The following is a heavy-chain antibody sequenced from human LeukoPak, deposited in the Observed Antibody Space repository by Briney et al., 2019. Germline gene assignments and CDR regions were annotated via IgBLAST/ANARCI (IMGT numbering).Heavy chain of an antibody. D-gene: IGHD3-9*01. CDR2: IYPRDGST. Sequence: GASVKVSCKASGYTFTSNYIHWVRQAPGQGLEWMGMIYPRDGSTSYAQKLQGRVTVTRDTSTSTAYMELRSLRSDDTAVYYCARDRGGLRYFDWLSWFDPWGQGTLVTVSS. CDR1: GYTFTSNY. CDR3: ARDRGGLRYFDWLSWFDP. J-gene: IGHJ5*02. V-gene: IGHV1-46*01.